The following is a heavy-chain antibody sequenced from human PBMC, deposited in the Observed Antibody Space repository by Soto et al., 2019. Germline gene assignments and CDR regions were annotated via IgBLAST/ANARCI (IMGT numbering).Heavy chain of an antibody. CDR3: AIAAIGAFDI. Sequence: SETLSLTCAVYGGSFSGYYWSWIRQPPGKGLEWIGEINHSGSTNYNPSLKSRVTISVDTSKNQFSLKLSSVTAADTAVYYCAIAAIGAFDICGQGTMVTVSS. D-gene: IGHD2-2*02. J-gene: IGHJ3*02. CDR1: GGSFSGYY. CDR2: INHSGST. V-gene: IGHV4-34*01.